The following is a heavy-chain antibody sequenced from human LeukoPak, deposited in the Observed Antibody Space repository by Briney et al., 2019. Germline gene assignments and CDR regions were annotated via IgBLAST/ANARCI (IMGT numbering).Heavy chain of an antibody. V-gene: IGHV3-7*02. CDR2: INQDGSQK. J-gene: IGHJ4*02. D-gene: IGHD3-22*01. CDR3: ARIPSDNYGYYNF. Sequence: GGSLRLSCAASGFTFSNHWMSWVRQAPGKGLEWVANINQDGSQKKYMDSVEGRFTISRDDAADSLYLQMNSLRAEDTAVYYCARIPSDNYGYYNFWGQGTLVTVSS. CDR1: GFTFSNHW.